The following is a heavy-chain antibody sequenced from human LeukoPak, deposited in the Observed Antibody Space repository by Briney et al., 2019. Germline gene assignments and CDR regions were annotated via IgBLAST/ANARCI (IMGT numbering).Heavy chain of an antibody. D-gene: IGHD4-23*01. CDR1: GYTFTGYY. Sequence: ASVKVSCKASGYTFTGYYMHWVRQAPGQGLEWMGWINPNSGGTNYAQKFQGRVTMTRDTSISTAYMELSRLRSDDTAVYYCARDGDPRNSAPYNWFDPWGQGTLVTVSS. V-gene: IGHV1-2*02. J-gene: IGHJ5*02. CDR3: ARDGDPRNSAPYNWFDP. CDR2: INPNSGGT.